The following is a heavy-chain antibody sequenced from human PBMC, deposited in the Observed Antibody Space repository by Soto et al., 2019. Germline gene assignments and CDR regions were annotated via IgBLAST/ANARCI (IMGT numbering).Heavy chain of an antibody. CDR3: ARDLQTYYDILTGSKKASNWFDP. V-gene: IGHV1-3*01. J-gene: IGHJ5*02. CDR1: GYTFTSYA. D-gene: IGHD3-9*01. CDR2: INAGNGNT. Sequence: ASVKVSCKASGYTFTSYAMHWVRQAPGQRLEWMGWINAGNGNTKYSQKFQGRVTITRDTSASTAYMELSSLRSEDTAVYYCARDLQTYYDILTGSKKASNWFDPWGQGTLVTVSS.